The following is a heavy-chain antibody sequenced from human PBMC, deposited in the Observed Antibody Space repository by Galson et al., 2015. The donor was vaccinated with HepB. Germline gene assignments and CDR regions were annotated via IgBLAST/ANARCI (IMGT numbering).Heavy chain of an antibody. CDR2: ISGSGGST. Sequence: SCAASGFTFSSYAMSWVRPAPGKGLEWVSAISGSGGSTYYADSVKGRFTISRDNSKNTLYLQMNSLRAEDTAVYYCARGRYCSSTSCYRGDYWYFDLWGRGTLVTVSS. CDR3: ARGRYCSSTSCYRGDYWYFDL. V-gene: IGHV3-23*01. D-gene: IGHD2-2*02. J-gene: IGHJ2*01. CDR1: GFTFSSYA.